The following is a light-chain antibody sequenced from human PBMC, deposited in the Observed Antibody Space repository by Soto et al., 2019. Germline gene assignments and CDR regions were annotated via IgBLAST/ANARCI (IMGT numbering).Light chain of an antibody. V-gene: IGLV2-8*01. CDR2: EVS. J-gene: IGLJ2*01. CDR3: SSFAGGNNLL. Sequence: QSALTQPASVSGSPGQSITISCTGTSSDVGGYNFVSWYQQHPGKAPKLLIYEVSKRPSGVPDRFSGSKSDNTASLTVSGLQAEDEADYYCSSFAGGNNLLFGGGTKLTVL. CDR1: SSDVGGYNF.